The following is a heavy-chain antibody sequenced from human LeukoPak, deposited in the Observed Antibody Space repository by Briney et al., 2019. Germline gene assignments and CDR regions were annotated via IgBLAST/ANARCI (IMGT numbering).Heavy chain of an antibody. CDR1: GVFLSTYY. D-gene: IGHD6-6*01. J-gene: IGHJ2*01. Sequence: SETLSLTCAVSGVFLSTYYWSWIRQPAGKGLEWIGRIYSSGSTNYNPSLKSRVTMSVDTSKNQFSLRLTSVTAADTAVYYCARDGSPRGYMGSSSNWYFDLWGRGTLVTVSS. CDR2: IYSSGST. CDR3: ARDGSPRGYMGSSSNWYFDL. V-gene: IGHV4-4*07.